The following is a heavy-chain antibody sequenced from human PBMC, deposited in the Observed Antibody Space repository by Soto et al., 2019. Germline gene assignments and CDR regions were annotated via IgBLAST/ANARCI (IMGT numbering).Heavy chain of an antibody. CDR2: IYPGDSDT. D-gene: IGHD3-10*01. Sequence: PGESLKISCKGSGYSFTSYWIGWVRQMPGKGLEWMGIIYPGDSDTRYSPSFQGQVTISADKSISTAYLQWSSLKASDTAMYYCARQKRITMVRGPWFDPWGQGTLVTVPQ. V-gene: IGHV5-51*01. J-gene: IGHJ5*02. CDR3: ARQKRITMVRGPWFDP. CDR1: GYSFTSYW.